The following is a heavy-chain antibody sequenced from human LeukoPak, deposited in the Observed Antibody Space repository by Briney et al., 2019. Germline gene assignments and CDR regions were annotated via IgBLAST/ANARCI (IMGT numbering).Heavy chain of an antibody. CDR1: GGTISSYY. Sequence: SETLCLTCTVSGGTISSYYSSWIRQPPGKGLEWIGYIYYSGSTNYNPSLKSRVTISVDTSKNQFSLKLSSVTAADTAVYYCASAYCGGDCYSRCTKDPFDYWGQGTLVTVSS. D-gene: IGHD2-21*02. J-gene: IGHJ4*02. CDR2: IYYSGST. CDR3: ASAYCGGDCYSRCTKDPFDY. V-gene: IGHV4-59*08.